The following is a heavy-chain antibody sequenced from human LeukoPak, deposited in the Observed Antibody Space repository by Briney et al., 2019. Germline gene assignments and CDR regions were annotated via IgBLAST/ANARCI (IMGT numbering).Heavy chain of an antibody. V-gene: IGHV3-23*01. CDR2: FSGSSGNT. D-gene: IGHD5-24*01. CDR1: GFSFSSSV. J-gene: IGHJ4*02. Sequence: GGSLRLSCVASGFSFSSSVMGWVRQAPGKGLEWVSTFSGSSGNTYYADSVKGRFTISRDNSKNTVYLKMNSLRAEEKAVYYGAKREARSFEYWGQGTLVTVSS. CDR3: AKREARSFEY.